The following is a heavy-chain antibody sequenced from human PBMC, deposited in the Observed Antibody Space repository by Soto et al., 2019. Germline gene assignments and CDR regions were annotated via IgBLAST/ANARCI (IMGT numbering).Heavy chain of an antibody. CDR1: GVIFSTYW. J-gene: IGHJ4*02. Sequence: GGSLILSCSASGVIFSTYWMSWVRQTPGKGLEWVANIKQDGSEKYYVDSVKGRFTISRDNAKNSVYLQMNSLRAEDAAVYYCAREEYYDSSGYYVLDYWGQGTLVTVSS. CDR3: AREEYYDSSGYYVLDY. CDR2: IKQDGSEK. V-gene: IGHV3-7*01. D-gene: IGHD3-22*01.